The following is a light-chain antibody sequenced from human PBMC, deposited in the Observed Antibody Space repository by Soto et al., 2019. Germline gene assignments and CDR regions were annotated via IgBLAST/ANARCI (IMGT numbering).Light chain of an antibody. V-gene: IGKV1-39*01. J-gene: IGKJ1*01. CDR3: QQTHTFPWT. Sequence: DLRVTQSPSSLSASVRDRVTITCRASQSIGSNLNWYQQSPGRAPKLLVFAASSKSRGVPLRFDARGSGTDFSLTINSLQPEDVATYYCQQTHTFPWTFGQGTKVDVK. CDR2: AAS. CDR1: QSIGSN.